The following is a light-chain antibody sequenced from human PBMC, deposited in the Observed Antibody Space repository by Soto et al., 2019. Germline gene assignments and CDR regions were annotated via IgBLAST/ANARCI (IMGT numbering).Light chain of an antibody. CDR3: QRSCRYAEA. J-gene: IGKJ1*01. CDR2: TAS. V-gene: IGKV1-5*03. CDR1: QTISSW. Sequence: SGRGIDISSRRASQTISSWLAWYQQKPGKAPNLLIYTASTLKSGVPSRFSGSGPETEFTLTISTLQPDYFAPYFCQRSCRYAEAFGQGTKVDIK.